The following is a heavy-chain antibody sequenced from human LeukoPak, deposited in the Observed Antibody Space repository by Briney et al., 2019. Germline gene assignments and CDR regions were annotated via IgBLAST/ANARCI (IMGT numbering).Heavy chain of an antibody. Sequence: PGGSLRLSCAASALTFNSCGMHWVRQAPGKGLEWVAFIRNDGSNSYYADSVKGRFTISRDISKNTLYLQMNSLRPEDTAVYYCAKDRSYYDSGGFRNFDYWGQGTLVTVSS. V-gene: IGHV3-30*02. D-gene: IGHD3-22*01. CDR2: IRNDGSNS. CDR1: ALTFNSCG. J-gene: IGHJ4*02. CDR3: AKDRSYYDSGGFRNFDY.